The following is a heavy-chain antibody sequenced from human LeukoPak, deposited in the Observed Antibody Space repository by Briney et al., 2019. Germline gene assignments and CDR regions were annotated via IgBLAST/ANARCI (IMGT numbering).Heavy chain of an antibody. D-gene: IGHD3-10*01. Sequence: PSQTLSLTCIVSGGSISSGGYYWSWIRQHPGKGLEWIGYIYYSGSTYYNPSLKSRVTISVDTSKNQFSLKLSSVTAADTAVYYCARDLRVVRGVNSWFDPWGQGTLVTVSS. CDR2: IYYSGST. J-gene: IGHJ5*02. CDR3: ARDLRVVRGVNSWFDP. CDR1: GGSISSGGYY. V-gene: IGHV4-31*03.